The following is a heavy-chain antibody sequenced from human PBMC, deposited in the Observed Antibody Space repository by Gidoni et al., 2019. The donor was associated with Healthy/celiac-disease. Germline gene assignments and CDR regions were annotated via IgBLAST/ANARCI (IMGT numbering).Heavy chain of an antibody. CDR1: GFTFRSSA. CDR2: ISYDGSNK. CDR3: ARDWGPAAVARNYYYYGMDV. V-gene: IGHV3-30-3*01. J-gene: IGHJ6*02. Sequence: QVQLVESGGGVVQPGRSLRLSCAASGFTFRSSAMHWVRQAPGKGLEWVAVISYDGSNKYYADSVKGRFTISRDNSKNTLYLQMNSLRAEDTAVYYCARDWGPAAVARNYYYYGMDVWGQGTTVTVSS. D-gene: IGHD6-19*01.